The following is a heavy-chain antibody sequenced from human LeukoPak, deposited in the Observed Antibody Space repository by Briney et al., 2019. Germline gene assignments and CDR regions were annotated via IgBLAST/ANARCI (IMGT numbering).Heavy chain of an antibody. Sequence: SETLSLTCTVSGGSISSGDYYWSWIRHHPGKGLEWIGYIYYSGSTNYNPSLKSRVTISVDTSKNQFSLKLSSVTAADTAVYYCAREGRYYYDSSGYGNPRWFDPWGQGTLVTVSS. V-gene: IGHV4-61*08. CDR2: IYYSGST. CDR1: GGSISSGDYY. CDR3: AREGRYYYDSSGYGNPRWFDP. D-gene: IGHD3-22*01. J-gene: IGHJ5*02.